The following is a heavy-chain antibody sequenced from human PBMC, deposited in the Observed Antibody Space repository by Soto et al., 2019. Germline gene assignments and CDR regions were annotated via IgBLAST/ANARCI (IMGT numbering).Heavy chain of an antibody. J-gene: IGHJ4*02. CDR2: IYSGGST. CDR1: GFTVSSNY. Sequence: EVQLVETGGGLIQPGGSLRLSCAASGFTVSSNYMSWVRQAPGKGLECVSVIYSGGSTYYADSVKGRFTISRDTSKNTLYLQMNSLRAEDTAVYYCARIGPEAYCGGDCYSFDYWGQGTLVTVSS. V-gene: IGHV3-53*02. CDR3: ARIGPEAYCGGDCYSFDY. D-gene: IGHD2-21*02.